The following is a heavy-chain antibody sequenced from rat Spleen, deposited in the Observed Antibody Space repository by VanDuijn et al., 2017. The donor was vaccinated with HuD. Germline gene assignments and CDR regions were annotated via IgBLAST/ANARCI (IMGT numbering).Heavy chain of an antibody. D-gene: IGHD1-2*01. V-gene: IGHV2S12*01. CDR1: GLPLTSNG. Sequence: QVQLKESGPGLVQPSQTPSLTCTVSGLPLTSNGVSWVRQPPGKGLDLIAAISSGGLTYYNSVFKSRLSISRDTSKSQVIIKMNSLQTEDIAIYFCTRDGDSSWFAYWGQGTLVTVSS. CDR2: ISSGGLT. CDR3: TRDGDSSWFAY. J-gene: IGHJ3*01.